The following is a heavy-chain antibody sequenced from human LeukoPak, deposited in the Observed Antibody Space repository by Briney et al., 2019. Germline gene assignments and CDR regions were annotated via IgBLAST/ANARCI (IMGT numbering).Heavy chain of an antibody. CDR3: ARDSPKRYSGSYFDY. V-gene: IGHV4-30-2*01. CDR2: ISDSGST. Sequence: SQTLSLTCSVSGGSINTGGYYCSWIRQPPGKGLEWIGFISDSGSTSYNSSLKSRVAISVDRSKNQFSLKLTSVTAADTAVYYCARDSPKRYSGSYFDYWGQGTLVTVSS. J-gene: IGHJ4*02. D-gene: IGHD1-26*01. CDR1: GGSINTGGYY.